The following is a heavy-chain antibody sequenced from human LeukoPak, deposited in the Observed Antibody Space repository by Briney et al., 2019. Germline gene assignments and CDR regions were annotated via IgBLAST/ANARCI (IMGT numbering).Heavy chain of an antibody. J-gene: IGHJ4*02. CDR2: ISGSDSST. CDR1: GFTFSSYA. Sequence: GSLRLSCAASGFTFSSYAMSWVRQAPGKGLEWVSAISGSDSSTYYADSAKGRFTISRDNSKNTLYLQMNSLRAEDTAVIYCAKYSGSGTKTFDYWGQGTLVTVSS. V-gene: IGHV3-23*01. CDR3: AKYSGSGTKTFDY. D-gene: IGHD3-10*01.